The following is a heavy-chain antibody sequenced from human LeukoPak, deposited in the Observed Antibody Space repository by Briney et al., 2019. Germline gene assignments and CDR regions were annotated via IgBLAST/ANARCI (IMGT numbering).Heavy chain of an antibody. CDR2: INYSGST. CDR1: GASISSSSYY. Sequence: PSETLSLTCAVSGASISSSSYYWGWIRQPPGKGLEWIGSINYSGSTYYNPSLKSRVTISVDTSKNQFSPKLSSVTAADAAVYYCARHRSSSFYDVFHIWVQGTMATVSS. V-gene: IGHV4-39*01. J-gene: IGHJ3*02. D-gene: IGHD3-10*01. CDR3: ARHRSSSFYDVFHI.